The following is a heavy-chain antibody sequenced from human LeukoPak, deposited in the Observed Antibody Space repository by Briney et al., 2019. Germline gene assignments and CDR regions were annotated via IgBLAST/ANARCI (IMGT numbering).Heavy chain of an antibody. D-gene: IGHD3-22*01. J-gene: IGHJ5*02. CDR2: ISSSSSTI. V-gene: IGHV3-48*04. Sequence: PGGSLRLSCAASGFTFSSYSMNWVRQAPGKGLEWVSYISSSSSTIYYADSVKGRFTISRDNAKNSLYLQMNSLRAEDTTVYYCARDPPITMIVVASDWFDPWGQGTLVTVSS. CDR3: ARDPPITMIVVASDWFDP. CDR1: GFTFSSYS.